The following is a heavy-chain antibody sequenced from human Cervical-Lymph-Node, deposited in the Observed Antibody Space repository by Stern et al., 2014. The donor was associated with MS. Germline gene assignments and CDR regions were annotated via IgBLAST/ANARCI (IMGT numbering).Heavy chain of an antibody. V-gene: IGHV1-69*01. CDR1: GGNFSIYA. Sequence: VQLVESGAEGKKPGSSVKVSCKASGGNFSIYALSWVRQDTGQGLEWMGGIMPIIGTASYAQKFHGRVTITADESTTTVYMELSSLTSEDTAMYFCARDTRHVGPEYGYGFDIWGQGTMVTVSS. CDR2: IMPIIGTA. CDR3: ARDTRHVGPEYGYGFDI. D-gene: IGHD2/OR15-2a*01. J-gene: IGHJ3*02.